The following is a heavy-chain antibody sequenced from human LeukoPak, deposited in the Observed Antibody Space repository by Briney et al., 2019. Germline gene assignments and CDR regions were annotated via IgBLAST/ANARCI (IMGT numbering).Heavy chain of an antibody. CDR1: GYTFSNYG. CDR2: ISGYNGNT. CDR3: ARGGKYSSGCPRI. D-gene: IGHD6-19*01. Sequence: ASVKVSCKASGYTFSNYGITWVRQAPGQGLEWMGWISGYNGNTKYAQNLQARVTVSTDTSTSTAYMEVRSLRSDDTAVYYCARGGKYSSGCPRIWGQGTVVTVSS. J-gene: IGHJ4*02. V-gene: IGHV1-18*01.